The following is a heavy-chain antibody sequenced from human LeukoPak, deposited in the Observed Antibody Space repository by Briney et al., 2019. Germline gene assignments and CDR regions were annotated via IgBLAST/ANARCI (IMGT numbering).Heavy chain of an antibody. CDR2: ISSSSSYI. CDR1: GFTFSSYS. CDR3: VRDKSHSSGWYSSAFDI. J-gene: IGHJ3*02. D-gene: IGHD6-19*01. V-gene: IGHV3-21*01. Sequence: KSGGSLRLSCAASGFTFSSYSMNWVRQAPGKGLEWVSSISSSSSYIYYADSVKGRFTISRDNAKNSLYLQMNSLRAEDTAVYYCVRDKSHSSGWYSSAFDIWGQGTMVTVSS.